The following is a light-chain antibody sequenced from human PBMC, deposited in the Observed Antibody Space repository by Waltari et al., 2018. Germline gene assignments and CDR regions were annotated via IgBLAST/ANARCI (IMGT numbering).Light chain of an antibody. CDR1: QSVSRA. CDR2: GAS. V-gene: IGKV3-20*01. Sequence: EIVLTQSPGSLPSSPGERVPTSCRASQSVSRALAWYQQKPGQAPRLLIFGASNRATGIPDRFSGSGSETDFSLTISRLEPEDFAVYYCQHYVRLPATFGRGTKVEIK. CDR3: QHYVRLPAT. J-gene: IGKJ1*01.